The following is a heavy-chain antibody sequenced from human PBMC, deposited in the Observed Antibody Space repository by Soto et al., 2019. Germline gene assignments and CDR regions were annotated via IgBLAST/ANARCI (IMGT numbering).Heavy chain of an antibody. J-gene: IGHJ4*02. CDR1: GGSISSGGYY. Sequence: QVQLQESGPGLVKPSQTLSLTCTVSGGSISSGGYYWSWIRQHPGKGLEWIGYIYYSGSTYYNPSLKSRDTISVDTSKNQLSLKLSSVTAADTAVYYCASMTTVTACLDYWGQGTLVTVSS. CDR3: ASMTTVTACLDY. CDR2: IYYSGST. D-gene: IGHD4-17*01. V-gene: IGHV4-31*03.